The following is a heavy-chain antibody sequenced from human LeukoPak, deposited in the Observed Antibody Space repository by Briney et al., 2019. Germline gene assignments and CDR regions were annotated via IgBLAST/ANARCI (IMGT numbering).Heavy chain of an antibody. CDR1: GYSSTNYW. V-gene: IGHV5-51*03. CDR2: IYPGDSDT. D-gene: IGHD6-19*01. CDR3: ARPLDAVAGTSSDY. J-gene: IGHJ4*02. Sequence: PGESLKISCKGSGYSSTNYWIGWVRQMPRKCLEWMGVIYPGDSDTRYSPSFQGQVTISVDKSISTAYLHWSSLKASDTAMYYCARPLDAVAGTSSDYWGQGTLLTVSS.